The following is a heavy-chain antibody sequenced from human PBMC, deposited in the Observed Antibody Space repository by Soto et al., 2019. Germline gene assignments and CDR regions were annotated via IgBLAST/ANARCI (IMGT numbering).Heavy chain of an antibody. Sequence: PGGSLRLSCTASGFTFSSYGMNWVRQAPGKGLEWVSSISSSSSTIYYADSVRGRFTISRDNAKNSLYLQMNSLRDEDTAVYYCAREISVAGGNFDYWGQGTLVTVYS. D-gene: IGHD6-19*01. V-gene: IGHV3-48*02. CDR2: ISSSSSTI. J-gene: IGHJ4*02. CDR1: GFTFSSYG. CDR3: AREISVAGGNFDY.